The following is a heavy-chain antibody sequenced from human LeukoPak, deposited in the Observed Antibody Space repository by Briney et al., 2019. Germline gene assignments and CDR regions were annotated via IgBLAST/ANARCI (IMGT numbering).Heavy chain of an antibody. Sequence: GGSLRLSCAASGFTFSSYAMSWVRQAPGKGLEWVSAISGSGGSTYYTDSVKGRFTIPRDNSKNPLYLQMNSERAEATAVYYCAKLPRMRRDYCSGGSCFVGDTDFWGQGTLVTVSS. CDR3: AKLPRMRRDYCSGGSCFVGDTDF. CDR1: GFTFSSYA. J-gene: IGHJ4*02. D-gene: IGHD2-15*01. V-gene: IGHV3-23*01. CDR2: ISGSGGST.